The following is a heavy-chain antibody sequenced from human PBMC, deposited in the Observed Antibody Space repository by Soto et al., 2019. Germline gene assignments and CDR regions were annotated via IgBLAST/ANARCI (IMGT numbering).Heavy chain of an antibody. V-gene: IGHV4-59*01. J-gene: IGHJ4*02. CDR1: GGSISSYY. Sequence: QVQLQESGPGLVKPSETLSLTCTVSGGSISSYYWSWIRQPPGKGLVWIGYIYHRGTTNYSPSLKSRVTRSADMSKNQFSLKLSSVTAADTAVYYCARAIRRGGGFDYWGPGTLVTVSS. CDR3: ARAIRRGGGFDY. CDR2: IYHRGTT. D-gene: IGHD3-10*01.